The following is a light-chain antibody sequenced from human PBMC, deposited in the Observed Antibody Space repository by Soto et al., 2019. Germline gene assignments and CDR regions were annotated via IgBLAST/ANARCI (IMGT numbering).Light chain of an antibody. J-gene: IGKJ4*01. CDR1: QTVRNNY. V-gene: IGKV3-20*01. CDR3: PQFSSYPLT. CDR2: DAS. Sequence: ECVFTQSPGTLSLSPGERATLSCRASQTVRNNYLAWYQQKPGQAPRLLIYDASSRATGIPDRFSGGGSGTDFTLTISRLEPEDFAVYYCPQFSSYPLTFGGGTKVDIK.